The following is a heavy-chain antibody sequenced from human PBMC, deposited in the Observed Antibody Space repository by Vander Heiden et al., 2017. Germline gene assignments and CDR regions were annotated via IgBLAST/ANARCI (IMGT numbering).Heavy chain of an antibody. J-gene: IGHJ4*02. CDR2: ILPDETKR. CDR3: ARDGSGWYPGDY. Sequence: QVQLVQSGGGVVQPGRSLRPSCAASGFTFSRFGMHWVRQAPGKGLEWVANILPDETKRYGADSVKGRFTVSRDNSKNTLYLQINSLRVEDTAVYYCARDGSGWYPGDYWGQGTLVTVSS. CDR1: GFTFSRFG. D-gene: IGHD6-19*01. V-gene: IGHV3-33*01.